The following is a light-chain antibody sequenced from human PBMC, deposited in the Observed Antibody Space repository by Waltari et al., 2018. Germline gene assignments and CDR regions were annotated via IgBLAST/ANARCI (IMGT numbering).Light chain of an antibody. J-gene: IGKJ1*01. CDR1: QSITSF. Sequence: DIQMTQSPSSLSASVGDRVTITCRASQSITSFLNWYHHKPGKAPKLLIYAASSLPSGVPSRFSGSGSGTDFTLTISSLQPEDFATYYCQQSYTTPWTFGQGTKVEIK. CDR3: QQSYTTPWT. V-gene: IGKV1-39*01. CDR2: AAS.